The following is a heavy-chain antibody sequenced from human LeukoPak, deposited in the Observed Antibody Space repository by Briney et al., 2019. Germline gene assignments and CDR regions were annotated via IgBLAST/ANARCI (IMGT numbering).Heavy chain of an antibody. CDR3: ARGGRFLEWLLEFDP. D-gene: IGHD3-3*01. V-gene: IGHV4-59*01. CDR2: IYYSGST. J-gene: IGHJ5*02. CDR1: GGSISSYY. Sequence: SETLSLTCTVSGGSISSYYWSWIRQPPGKGLEWIGYIYYSGSTNYNPSLKSRVTISVDTSKNQFSLKLSSATAADTAVYYCARGGRFLEWLLEFDPWGQGTLVPVSS.